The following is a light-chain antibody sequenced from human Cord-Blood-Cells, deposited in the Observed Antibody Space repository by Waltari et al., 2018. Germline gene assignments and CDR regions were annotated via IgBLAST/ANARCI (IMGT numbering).Light chain of an antibody. CDR2: DVS. CDR1: SSDVGGYNY. V-gene: IGLV2-14*01. J-gene: IGLJ2*01. Sequence: QSALTQPASVSGSPGQSITISCTGTSSDVGGYNYVSCYKQHRGQASKLMIYDVSNRPAGVSNRFSGSKSCNTASLTISGLQAEDEADYCCSSYTSSSTLVFGGGTKLTVL. CDR3: SSYTSSSTLV.